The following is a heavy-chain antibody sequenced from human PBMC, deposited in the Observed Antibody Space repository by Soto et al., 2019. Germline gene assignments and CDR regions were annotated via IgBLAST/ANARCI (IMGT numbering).Heavy chain of an antibody. V-gene: IGHV3-23*01. Sequence: PGGSLRLSCAASGFTFSSHAMTWVRQAPGKGLEWVSSISGSGGNTYYADSVKGRFTISRDNSKNTLYLQMNSLRAEDTAVYYCAKGFFSCGNCPPNRFYFWGQGSLVPGSS. CDR3: AKGFFSCGNCPPNRFYF. CDR2: ISGSGGNT. J-gene: IGHJ1*01. CDR1: GFTFSSHA. D-gene: IGHD2-15*01.